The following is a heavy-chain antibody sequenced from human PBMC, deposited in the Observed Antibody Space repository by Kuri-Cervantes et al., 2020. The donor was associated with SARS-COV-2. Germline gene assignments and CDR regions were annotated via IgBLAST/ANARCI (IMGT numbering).Heavy chain of an antibody. CDR3: ARVGYDYFPNFDY. CDR1: GYTFTGYY. CDR2: MNPNSGNT. V-gene: IGHV1-8*02. Sequence: ASVKVSCKASGYTFTGYYMHWVRQATGQGLEWMGWMNPNSGNTGYAQKFQGRVTMTRNTSISTAYMELSSLRSEDTAVYYCARVGYDYFPNFDYWGQGTLVTVSS. J-gene: IGHJ4*02. D-gene: IGHD5-12*01.